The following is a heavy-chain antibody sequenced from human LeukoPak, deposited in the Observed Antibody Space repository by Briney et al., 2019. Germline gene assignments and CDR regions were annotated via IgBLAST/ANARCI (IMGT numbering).Heavy chain of an antibody. CDR3: ARHVGYSGYAVEDY. Sequence: PGGSLRLSCVASGFTFSNSWMTWVRQAPGKGLEWVANIKQDESEKYYVDSVKGRFTISRDNAQNSLYLQMNSLRAEDTAVYYCARHVGYSGYAVEDYWGQGTLVTVSS. J-gene: IGHJ4*02. D-gene: IGHD5-12*01. CDR2: IKQDESEK. V-gene: IGHV3-7*01. CDR1: GFTFSNSW.